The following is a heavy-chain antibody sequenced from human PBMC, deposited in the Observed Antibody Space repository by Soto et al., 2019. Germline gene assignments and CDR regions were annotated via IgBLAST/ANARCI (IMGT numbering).Heavy chain of an antibody. CDR1: GFTFSIYG. CDR2: ISYDGSNK. CDR3: AKDWTWFGEFIEQDYYYGMDV. V-gene: IGHV3-30*18. J-gene: IGHJ6*02. D-gene: IGHD3-10*01. Sequence: QVQLVESGGGVVQPGRSLRLSCAASGFTFSIYGMHWVRQAPGKGLEWVAVISYDGSNKYYADSVKGRFTISRDNSKNTLYLQMNSLRAEDTAVYYCAKDWTWFGEFIEQDYYYGMDVWGQGTTVTVSS.